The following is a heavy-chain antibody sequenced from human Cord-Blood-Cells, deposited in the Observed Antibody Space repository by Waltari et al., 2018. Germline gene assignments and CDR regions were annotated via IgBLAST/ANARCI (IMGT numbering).Heavy chain of an antibody. CDR2: IYHSGST. Sequence: QVQLQESGPGLVKPSETLSLTCTVSGYSISSGYYWGWTRQPPGKGLEWIGSIYHSGSTYYNPSLKSRVTISVDTSKNQFSLKLSSVTAADTAVYYCASFTIFGVVQTFDIWGQGTMVTVSS. D-gene: IGHD3-3*01. CDR3: ASFTIFGVVQTFDI. J-gene: IGHJ3*02. V-gene: IGHV4-38-2*02. CDR1: GYSISSGYY.